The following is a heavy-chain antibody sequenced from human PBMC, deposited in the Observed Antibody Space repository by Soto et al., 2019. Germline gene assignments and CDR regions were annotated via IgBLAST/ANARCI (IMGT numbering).Heavy chain of an antibody. CDR2: ISFSGVNR. V-gene: IGHV3-23*01. CDR1: GFTFRSYA. D-gene: IGHD3-10*01. Sequence: EVQLLESGGGLVQPGGSLRLSCAASGFTFRSYAMNWVRQAPGKGLEWVSTISFSGVNRHYADSVKGRFTISRDNSKNTLYLQMNSLRAEDTAIYYCAKVGSGSYSAHSWCQGTLVTVSS. CDR3: AKVGSGSYSAHS. J-gene: IGHJ4*02.